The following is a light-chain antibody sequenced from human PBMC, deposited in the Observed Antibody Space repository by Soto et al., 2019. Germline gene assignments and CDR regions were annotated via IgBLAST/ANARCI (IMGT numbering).Light chain of an antibody. CDR2: GAS. CDR3: QQYGSSPPYT. CDR1: HSVRSSY. J-gene: IGKJ2*01. V-gene: IGKV3-20*01. Sequence: EIVLTQSPGTLSLSPGERATLSCRASHSVRSSYLAWYQQKPGQAPRLLIYGASSRATGIPDRFSGSGSGTDFTLTLRRLEPDDFAVYYCQQYGSSPPYTFGQGTTREIK.